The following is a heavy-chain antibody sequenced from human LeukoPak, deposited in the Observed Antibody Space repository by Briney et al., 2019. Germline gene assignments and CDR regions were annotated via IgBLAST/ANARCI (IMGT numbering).Heavy chain of an antibody. Sequence: PGGSLRLSCAASGFSFSTYAMNWVRQAPGKGLEWISGVSGNGRNTYYADSVRGRFTISRDNSKSTVDLQMNGLRAEDTATYYCVRAAFGSGIPNWFDPWGRGTLVTVSS. CDR3: VRAAFGSGIPNWFDP. D-gene: IGHD3-10*01. CDR1: GFSFSTYA. V-gene: IGHV3-23*01. CDR2: VSGNGRNT. J-gene: IGHJ5*02.